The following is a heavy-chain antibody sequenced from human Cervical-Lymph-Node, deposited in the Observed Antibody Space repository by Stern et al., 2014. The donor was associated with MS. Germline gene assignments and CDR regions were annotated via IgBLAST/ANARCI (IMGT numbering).Heavy chain of an antibody. Sequence: VQLVESGAEVKKPGASVKVSCKASGYTFTAYYMYWVRQASGQGLEWLGKINPNGGSKTHAQTFQGRVTMTADTSTSTVYMDLSSLTSEDTAIYFCARAGSGNSNYFDYWGQGTLVTVSS. V-gene: IGHV1-46*01. CDR2: INPNGGSK. J-gene: IGHJ4*02. CDR1: GYTFTAYY. CDR3: ARAGSGNSNYFDY. D-gene: IGHD3-22*01.